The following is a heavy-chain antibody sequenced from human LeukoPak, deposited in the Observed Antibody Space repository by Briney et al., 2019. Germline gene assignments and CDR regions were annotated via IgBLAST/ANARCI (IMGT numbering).Heavy chain of an antibody. D-gene: IGHD3-16*01. J-gene: IGHJ6*03. V-gene: IGHV4-39*07. CDR1: GGSISSYY. CDR3: ARDMRSYDYYYYYMDV. Sequence: SETLSLTCTVSGGSISSYYWGWIRQPPGKGLEWIGSIYYSGSTYYNPSLKSRVTISVDTSKNQFSLKLSSVTAADTAVCYCARDMRSYDYYYYYMDVWGKGTTVTVSS. CDR2: IYYSGST.